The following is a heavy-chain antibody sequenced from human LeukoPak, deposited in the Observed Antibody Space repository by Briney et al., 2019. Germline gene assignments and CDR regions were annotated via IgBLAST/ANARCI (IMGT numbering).Heavy chain of an antibody. D-gene: IGHD1-1*01. CDR1: GYTVTSYY. V-gene: IGHV1-46*01. CDR2: INPSGGST. CDR3: ARDDWNDRDYYYYYGMDV. J-gene: IGHJ6*04. Sequence: ASVKLSCKASGYTVTSYYMHWVRQAPGQGLEWMGIINPSGGSTSYAQKFQGRVTMTRDTSTSTVYMELSSLRSEDTAVYYCARDDWNDRDYYYYYGMDVWGKGTTVTVSS.